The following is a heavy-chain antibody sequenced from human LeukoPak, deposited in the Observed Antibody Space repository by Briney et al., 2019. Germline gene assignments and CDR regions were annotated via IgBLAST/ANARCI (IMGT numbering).Heavy chain of an antibody. J-gene: IGHJ4*02. V-gene: IGHV4-59*08. CDR2: IYYSGST. D-gene: IGHD6-19*01. CDR1: GGSISSYY. Sequence: SETLSLTCTVSGGSISSYYWSWIRQPPGKGLEWIGYIYYSGSTNYNPSLKSRVTISVDTSKNQFSLKLSSVTAADTAVYYCARCWDSSGWSSAFDSWGPGTLVTVSS. CDR3: ARCWDSSGWSSAFDS.